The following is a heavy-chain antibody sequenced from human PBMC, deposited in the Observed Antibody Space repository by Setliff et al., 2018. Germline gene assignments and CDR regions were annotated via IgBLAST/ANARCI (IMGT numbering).Heavy chain of an antibody. CDR1: GYTFTNYW. V-gene: IGHV5-51*01. CDR2: LKPGDSGI. Sequence: PGESLKISCQGSGYTFTNYWIGWVRQMPGKGLEGMGILKPGDSGIRYSPSFQGQVTLSADTSIATAYLHWTSLKASDTAMYYCVRHPYYDSSGYYSYFDYWGQGALVTVSS. J-gene: IGHJ4*02. D-gene: IGHD3-22*01. CDR3: VRHPYYDSSGYYSYFDY.